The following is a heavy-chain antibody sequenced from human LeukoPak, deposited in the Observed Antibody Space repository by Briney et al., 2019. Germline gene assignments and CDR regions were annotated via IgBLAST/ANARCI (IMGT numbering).Heavy chain of an antibody. D-gene: IGHD3-10*01. CDR2: IKRKTDGGTP. V-gene: IGHV3-15*01. J-gene: IGHJ4*02. CDR3: STDNFYYGSGSPPLS. CDR1: GFTFSDAW. Sequence: GGSLRLSCAASGFTFSDAWMSWVRQAPGKGLEWVGRIKRKTDGGTPDYAAPVEGRFTISRDDSKNTVYLQMNSLKTEDTAGYYCSTDNFYYGSGSPPLSWGQGTLVTVSS.